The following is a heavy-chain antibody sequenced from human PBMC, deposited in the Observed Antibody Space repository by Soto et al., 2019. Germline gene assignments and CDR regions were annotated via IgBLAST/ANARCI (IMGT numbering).Heavy chain of an antibody. CDR1: GFTFSDYQ. CDR3: ARDRDTMIRGVYQH. V-gene: IGHV3-11*05. D-gene: IGHD3-10*01. J-gene: IGHJ4*02. Sequence: QVQLVEAGGGLVKSGGSLRLSCAVSGFTFSDYQMHWVRQVPGKGLEWLSYISASGSSANYADSMRGRLSISRDNAKNLLYLQMNSLRGEDTAVYYCARDRDTMIRGVYQHWGQGTLVTVSS. CDR2: ISASGSSA.